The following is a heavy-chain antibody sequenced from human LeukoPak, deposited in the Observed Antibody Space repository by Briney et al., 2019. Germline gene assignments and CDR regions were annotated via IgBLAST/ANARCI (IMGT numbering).Heavy chain of an antibody. CDR1: GFTFDDYA. CDR2: ISYDGSNK. V-gene: IGHV3-30*18. J-gene: IGHJ4*02. D-gene: IGHD2-2*01. CDR3: AKSRRIVVVPAGPDY. Sequence: GGSLRLSCAASGFTFDDYAMHWVRQAPGKGLEWVAVISYDGSNKYYADSVKGRFTISRDNSKNTLYLQMNSLRAEDTAVYYCAKSRRIVVVPAGPDYWGQGTLVTVSS.